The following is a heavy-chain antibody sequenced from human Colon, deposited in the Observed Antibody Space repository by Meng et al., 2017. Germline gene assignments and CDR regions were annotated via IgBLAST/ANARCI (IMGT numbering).Heavy chain of an antibody. J-gene: IGHJ4*02. CDR2: IWYDGSNK. D-gene: IGHD3-10*01. Sequence: GGSLRLSCAASGFTFSSYGMHWVRQAPGKGLEWVAVIWYDGSNKYYADSVKGRFTISRDNSKNTLYLQMNSLRAEDTAVYYCARDTEFGELFPDYWGQGTLVTVSS. CDR1: GFTFSSYG. CDR3: ARDTEFGELFPDY. V-gene: IGHV3-33*01.